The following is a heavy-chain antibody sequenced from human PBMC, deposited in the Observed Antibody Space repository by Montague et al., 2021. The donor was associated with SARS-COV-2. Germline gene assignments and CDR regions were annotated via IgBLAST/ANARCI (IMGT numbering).Heavy chain of an antibody. CDR2: INHSGST. D-gene: IGHD2-2*01. Sequence: TLSLTCAVYGGSFSGYYWSWIRQPPGKGLEWIGEINHSGSTNYNPSLKGRVTISVDTSKNQFSLKLSSVTAADTAVYYCTREGYQVLWSDYYYYGMDVWGQGTTVTVSS. V-gene: IGHV4-34*01. CDR3: TREGYQVLWSDYYYYGMDV. CDR1: GGSFSGYY. J-gene: IGHJ6*02.